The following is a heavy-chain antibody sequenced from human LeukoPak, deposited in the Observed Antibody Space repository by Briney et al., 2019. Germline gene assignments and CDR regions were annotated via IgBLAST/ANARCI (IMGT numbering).Heavy chain of an antibody. CDR2: ISYDGSNK. Sequence: PGGSLRLSCAASGFTFSSYAMSWVRQAPGKGLEWVAVISYDGSNKYYADSVKGRFTISRDNSKNTLYLQMNSLRAEDTAVYYCAQPSHGRGRVGYYFDYWGQGTLVTVSS. V-gene: IGHV3-30*18. CDR1: GFTFSSYA. D-gene: IGHD5-24*01. CDR3: AQPSHGRGRVGYYFDY. J-gene: IGHJ4*02.